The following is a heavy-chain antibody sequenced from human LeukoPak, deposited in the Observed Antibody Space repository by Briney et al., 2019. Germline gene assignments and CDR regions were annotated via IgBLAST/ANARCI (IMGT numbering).Heavy chain of an antibody. CDR2: ISGSGDTT. J-gene: IGHJ4*02. CDR3: ARESFKAVAGYLDC. D-gene: IGHD6-19*01. V-gene: IGHV3-23*01. Sequence: PGGSLRLSCAASGFTFSNYAMTWVRQGPGKGLEWVSGISGSGDTTYYADSEKGRFTTSRDNFRNTLYLQMNSLTVADTAVYFCARESFKAVAGYLDCWGQGILVTVSS. CDR1: GFTFSNYA.